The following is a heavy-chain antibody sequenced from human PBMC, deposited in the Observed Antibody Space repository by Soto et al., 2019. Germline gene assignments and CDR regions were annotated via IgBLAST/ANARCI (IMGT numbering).Heavy chain of an antibody. CDR1: GFIFDEFA. CDR3: AKIVTRHSLVPVFDQ. J-gene: IGHJ4*02. Sequence: EVHLVESGGGLVQPGRSLRLSCVASGFIFDEFAIHWVRQAPGKGLELVSGISWDSGSINYADSVRGRFTNSRDNAKNSLYLHMTSLGSEATSFYYCAKIVTRHSLVPVFDQWGQGALVTVSS. V-gene: IGHV3-9*01. D-gene: IGHD2-21*01. CDR2: ISWDSGSI.